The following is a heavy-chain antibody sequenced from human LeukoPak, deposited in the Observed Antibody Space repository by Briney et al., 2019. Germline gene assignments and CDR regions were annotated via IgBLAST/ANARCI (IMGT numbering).Heavy chain of an antibody. CDR3: ARGKYYYDSNSSYRYFDP. CDR1: GGSISSYY. V-gene: IGHV4-4*07. J-gene: IGHJ5*02. Sequence: PSETLSLTCIVSGGSISSYYWSWIRQPAGKGLEWIGRIYTTGNTNYNPSLKSRVTMSTDTSKKQFSLKLSSVTAADTAVYYCARGKYYYDSNSSYRYFDPWGQGTLVTVSS. CDR2: IYTTGNT. D-gene: IGHD3-22*01.